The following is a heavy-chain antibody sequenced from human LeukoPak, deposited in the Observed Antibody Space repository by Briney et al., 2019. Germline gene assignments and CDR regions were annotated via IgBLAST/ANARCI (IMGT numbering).Heavy chain of an antibody. CDR1: DGSFSGYY. CDR2: INHSERPYYPPSLKRRL. J-gene: IGHJ6*03. CDR3: ARAYCDRCGYYGDHYYMDV. D-gene: IGHD3-10*01. V-gene: IGHV4-34*01. Sequence: PETLSPTCAVYDGSFSGYYWSWVRQPPGEGLQWIGEINHSERPYYPPSLKRRLNSHQSPKRRDNLPLNRSRYQFSLKLSSVTAADTAVYYCARAYCDRCGYYGDHYYMDVWGKGTTVTVSS.